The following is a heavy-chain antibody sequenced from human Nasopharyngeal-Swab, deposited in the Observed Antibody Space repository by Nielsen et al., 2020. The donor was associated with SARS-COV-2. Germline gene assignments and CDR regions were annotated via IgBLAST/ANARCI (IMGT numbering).Heavy chain of an antibody. J-gene: IGHJ5*02. V-gene: IGHV3-53*01. CDR3: ARPLSRDSTWTTEANWFDP. D-gene: IGHD6-13*01. CDR2: TEIGGTT. CDR1: GLTVSSTY. Sequence: GESLKISCAVSGLTVSSTYMSWVRQAPGKGLEWVSVTEIGGTTHYADSVKGRFSISRDNSENTVYLQMNSLRAEDTALYHCARPLSRDSTWTTEANWFDPWGQGTLVTVSS.